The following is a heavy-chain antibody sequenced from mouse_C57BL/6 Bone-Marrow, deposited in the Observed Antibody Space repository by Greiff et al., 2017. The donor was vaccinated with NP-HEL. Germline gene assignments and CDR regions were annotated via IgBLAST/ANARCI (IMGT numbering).Heavy chain of an antibody. V-gene: IGHV1-82*01. CDR2: IYPGDGDT. CDR1: GYAFSSSW. D-gene: IGHD1-1*01. Sequence: QVQLQQSGPELVKPGASVKISCKASGYAFSSSWMNWVKQRPGKGLEWIGRIYPGDGDTNYNGKFKGKATLTADKSSSTAYMQLSSLTSEDSAVYFCARENYYGSPLAFDVWGTGTTVTVSS. J-gene: IGHJ1*03. CDR3: ARENYYGSPLAFDV.